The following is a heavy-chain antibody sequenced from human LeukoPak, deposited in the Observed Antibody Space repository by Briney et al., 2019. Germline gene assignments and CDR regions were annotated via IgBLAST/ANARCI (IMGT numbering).Heavy chain of an antibody. Sequence: GGSLRLSCLTSGFTLSTNAMSWVRKAPGKGLEWISGISGSGASTYYADSVKGRFTISRDDSRNTLYLQMNSLRGDDTAVYYCAKDVGKWESLHFFDYWGQGTLVTVSS. CDR1: GFTLSTNA. J-gene: IGHJ4*02. D-gene: IGHD1-26*01. V-gene: IGHV3-23*01. CDR2: ISGSGAST. CDR3: AKDVGKWESLHFFDY.